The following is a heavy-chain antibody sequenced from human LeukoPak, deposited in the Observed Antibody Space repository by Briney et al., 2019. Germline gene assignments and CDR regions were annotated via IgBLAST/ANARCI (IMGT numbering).Heavy chain of an antibody. V-gene: IGHV3-15*01. CDR2: IKSKTDGGTT. CDR3: TTDGDYGDYVAEFDY. D-gene: IGHD4-17*01. J-gene: IGHJ4*02. Sequence: GGSLRLSCAASGFTFSNAWMSWVRQAPGKGLEWVGRIKSKTDGGTTDYAAPVKGRFTISRDDSKNTLYLQMNSLKTEDTAVYYCTTDGDYGDYVAEFDYWGQGTLVTVSS. CDR1: GFTFSNAW.